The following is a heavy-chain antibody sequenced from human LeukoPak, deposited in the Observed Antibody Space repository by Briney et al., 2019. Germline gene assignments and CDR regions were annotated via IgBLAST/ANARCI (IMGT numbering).Heavy chain of an antibody. D-gene: IGHD1-14*01. CDR2: IIPIFGTA. V-gene: IGHV1-69*06. CDR1: GGTFSSYA. CDR3: ARALYNWNHAPYYYYGMDV. Sequence: ASVKVSCKASGGTFSSYAISWVRQAPGQGLEWMGGIIPIFGTANYAQKFQGRVPITADKSTSTAYMELSSLRSEDTAVYYCARALYNWNHAPYYYYGMDVWGKGTTVTVSS. J-gene: IGHJ6*04.